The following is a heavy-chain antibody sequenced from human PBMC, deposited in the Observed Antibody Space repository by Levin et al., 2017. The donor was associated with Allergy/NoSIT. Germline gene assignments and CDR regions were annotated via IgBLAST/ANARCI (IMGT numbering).Heavy chain of an antibody. CDR2: IYYSGST. D-gene: IGHD2-15*01. V-gene: IGHV4-59*01. CDR1: GGSISSYY. CDR3: AKCGNYYDYMDV. Sequence: ASETLSLTCAVPGGSISSYYWSWIRQPPGKGLEWIGYIYYSGSTNYNPSLKSRVTISVDTSKNQFSLKLSSVTAADTAVYYCAKCGNYYDYMDVWGKGTTVTVSS. J-gene: IGHJ6*03.